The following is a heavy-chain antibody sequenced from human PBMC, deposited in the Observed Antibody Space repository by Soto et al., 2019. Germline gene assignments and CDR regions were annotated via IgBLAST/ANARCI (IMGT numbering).Heavy chain of an antibody. D-gene: IGHD2-15*01. CDR2: ISYDGSNK. Sequence: QVQLVESGGGVVQPGRSLRLSCAASGFTFSSYGMHWVRQAPGKGLEWVAVISYDGSNKYYADSVKGRFTISRDNSKNTLYLQMNSLRAEDTAVYYCAKDFDSLQDIVVVVAALDYWGQGTLVTVSS. CDR3: AKDFDSLQDIVVVVAALDY. V-gene: IGHV3-30*18. J-gene: IGHJ4*02. CDR1: GFTFSSYG.